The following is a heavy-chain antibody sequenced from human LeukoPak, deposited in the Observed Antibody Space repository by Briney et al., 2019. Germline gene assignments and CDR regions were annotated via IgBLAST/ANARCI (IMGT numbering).Heavy chain of an antibody. D-gene: IGHD3-3*01. CDR3: ARQGTYDFWSGYLADY. J-gene: IGHJ4*02. V-gene: IGHV5-51*01. CDR2: IYPGDSDT. Sequence: GESLKISCKGSGYRFTSYWIGWVRQMPGKGVEWMGIIYPGDSDTRYSPSFQGQVTISADKSISTAYLQWSSLKASDTAMYYCARQGTYDFWSGYLADYWGQGTLVTVSS. CDR1: GYRFTSYW.